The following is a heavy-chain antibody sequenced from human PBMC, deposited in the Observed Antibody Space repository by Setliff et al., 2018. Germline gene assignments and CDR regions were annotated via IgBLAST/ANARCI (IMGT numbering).Heavy chain of an antibody. CDR1: GFTFGDYT. J-gene: IGHJ4*02. V-gene: IGHV3-49*04. CDR3: SREWAFDY. CDR2: IRSKESGGTT. Sequence: GGSLRLSCTASGFTFGDYTMSWVRQAPGKGLEWVSFIRSKESGGTTEYAASVKGRITISRDDSKSIAYLQMNSLKSEDTAVYYCSREWAFDYWGQGTLVTVSS.